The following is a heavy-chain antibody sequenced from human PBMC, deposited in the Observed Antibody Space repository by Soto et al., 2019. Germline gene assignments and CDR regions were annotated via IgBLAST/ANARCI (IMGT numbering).Heavy chain of an antibody. CDR1: GGSFSGYY. J-gene: IGHJ4*02. CDR3: ARGLKNGDLDLFDY. D-gene: IGHD4-17*01. CDR2: INHSGST. Sequence: QVQLQQWGAGLLKPSETLSLTCAVYGGSFSGYYWSWIRQPPGKGLEWIGEINHSGSTNYNPSLKSRVTISVDTSKNQFSLKLSSVTTADTAVYYCARGLKNGDLDLFDYWGQGTLVTVSS. V-gene: IGHV4-34*01.